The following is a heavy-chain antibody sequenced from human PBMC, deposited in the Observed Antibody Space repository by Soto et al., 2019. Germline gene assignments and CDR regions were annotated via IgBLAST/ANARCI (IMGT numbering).Heavy chain of an antibody. V-gene: IGHV4-59*01. J-gene: IGHJ4*02. D-gene: IGHD3-10*01. Sequence: KDSETLSLTCTASGDSISSYYWSWIRQPPGKGLEWFGYIYYSGSTNYNPSLKSRVTISVDTSKNQFSLKLSSVTAADTAVYYCARDSGPVDYWGQGTLVTVSS. CDR3: ARDSGPVDY. CDR2: IYYSGST. CDR1: GDSISSYY.